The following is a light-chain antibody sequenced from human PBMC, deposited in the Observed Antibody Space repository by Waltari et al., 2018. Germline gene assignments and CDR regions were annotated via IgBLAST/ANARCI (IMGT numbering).Light chain of an antibody. CDR3: QAWDSSTAHVV. V-gene: IGLV3-1*01. J-gene: IGLJ2*01. Sequence: SYELTQPPSVSVSPGQTASITCSGDKLGDKYACWYQQKPGQSPVLVIYQDSKRPSGTPKRLSGSNSGNTATLTISGTQAMDEADYYCQAWDSSTAHVVFGGGTKLTVL. CDR2: QDS. CDR1: KLGDKY.